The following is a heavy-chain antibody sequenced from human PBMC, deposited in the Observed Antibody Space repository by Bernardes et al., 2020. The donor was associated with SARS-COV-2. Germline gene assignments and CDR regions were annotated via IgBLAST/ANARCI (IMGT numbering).Heavy chain of an antibody. V-gene: IGHV3-23*01. CDR1: GFTFSSYA. Sequence: GGSLRLSCAASGFTFSSYAMSRVRQAPGKGLEWVSAISGSGGSTYYADSVKGRFTISRDNSKNTLYLQMNSLRAEDTAVYYCASPFCGGTSCYYYYGMDVWGQGTTVTVSS. D-gene: IGHD2-2*01. CDR3: ASPFCGGTSCYYYYGMDV. J-gene: IGHJ6*02. CDR2: ISGSGGST.